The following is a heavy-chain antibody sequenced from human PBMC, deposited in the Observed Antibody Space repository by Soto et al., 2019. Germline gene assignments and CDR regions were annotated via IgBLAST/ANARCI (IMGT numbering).Heavy chain of an antibody. Sequence: QVQLVESGGGVVQPGRSLRLSCAASGFTFSSYAMHWVRQAPGKGLEWVAVISYDGSNKYYADSVKGRFTISRDNSKNTLYLQMNSLRAEDTAVYYCARDILTVRDYWGQGTLVTVSS. CDR3: ARDILTVRDY. V-gene: IGHV3-30-3*01. CDR2: ISYDGSNK. J-gene: IGHJ4*02. CDR1: GFTFSSYA. D-gene: IGHD4-17*01.